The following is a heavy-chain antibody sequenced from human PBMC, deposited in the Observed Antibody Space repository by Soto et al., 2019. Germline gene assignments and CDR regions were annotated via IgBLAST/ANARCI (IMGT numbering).Heavy chain of an antibody. CDR1: GRSITSSTYY. D-gene: IGHD4-4*01. J-gene: IGHJ6*02. V-gene: IGHV4-39*01. CDR2: IYYSVST. Sequence: SETLSLTCTFSGRSITSSTYYWGWIRQPPGKGLEWIGSIYYSVSTYYNPSLKSRVTISVDTSKNQFSLKLSSVTAADTAVYYCARRGGDDYTNYYYYGMDVWGQGTTVT. CDR3: ARRGGDDYTNYYYYGMDV.